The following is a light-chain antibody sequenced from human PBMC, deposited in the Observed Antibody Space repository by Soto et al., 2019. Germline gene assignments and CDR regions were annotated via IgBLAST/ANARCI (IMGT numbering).Light chain of an antibody. J-gene: IGLJ1*01. CDR1: SSDVGGYNY. CDR2: EVS. Sequence: QSALTQPASVSGSPGQSITISCTGTSSDVGGYNYVSWYQQHPGTAPKLMIYEVSNRPSGVSNRFSGSKSGNTASLTISGLQAEDEADYYCSSYTSTTTVGVFGTGTKVTVL. V-gene: IGLV2-14*01. CDR3: SSYTSTTTVGV.